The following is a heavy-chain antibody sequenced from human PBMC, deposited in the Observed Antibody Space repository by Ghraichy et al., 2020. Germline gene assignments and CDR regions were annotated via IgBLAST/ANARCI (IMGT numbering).Heavy chain of an antibody. CDR1: GFAFANYA. CDR2: IGARGAYT. CDR3: AKDRSSTTSWYYFDS. Sequence: GESLNISCAASGFAFANYAVTWVRQAPGKGLEWVSSIGARGAYTYYADSVQGRFTISRDDSTDTLYLQMNSLGAEDMAIYYCAKDRSSTTSWYYFDSWGHGTLVTVSS. V-gene: IGHV3-23*01. D-gene: IGHD2-2*01. J-gene: IGHJ4*01.